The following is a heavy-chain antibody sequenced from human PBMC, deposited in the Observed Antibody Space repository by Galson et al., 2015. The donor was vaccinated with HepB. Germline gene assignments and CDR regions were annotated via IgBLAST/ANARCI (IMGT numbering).Heavy chain of an antibody. D-gene: IGHD3-10*01. V-gene: IGHV1-18*01. CDR2: ISGHNGHT. CDR3: VRGVLLWFGTLSSSGQPDY. J-gene: IGHJ4*02. Sequence: SVKVSCKASGYSFTSFGINWVRQAPGQGLEWMGWISGHNGHTNYAQNLQGRVTMTIDTSTTTAYMDLMSLRSDDTAVYYCVRGVLLWFGTLSSSGQPDYWGQGTPVTVSS. CDR1: GYSFTSFG.